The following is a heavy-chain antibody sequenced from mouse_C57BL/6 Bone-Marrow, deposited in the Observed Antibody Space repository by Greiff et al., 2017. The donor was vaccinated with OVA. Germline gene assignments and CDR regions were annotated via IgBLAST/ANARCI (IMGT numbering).Heavy chain of an antibody. V-gene: IGHV1-74*01. J-gene: IGHJ3*01. CDR3: AIGGDGYDDGCAY. Sequence: QVQLQQPGAELVKPGASVKVSCKASGYTFTSYWMHWVKQRPCQGLEWIGRIHPSDSDTHSNQKFKGKATLTVDKSSSPAYMQLSSLTSEDSAVYYWAIGGDGYDDGCAYWGQGTLVTVSA. CDR1: GYTFTSYW. D-gene: IGHD2-2*01. CDR2: IHPSDSDT.